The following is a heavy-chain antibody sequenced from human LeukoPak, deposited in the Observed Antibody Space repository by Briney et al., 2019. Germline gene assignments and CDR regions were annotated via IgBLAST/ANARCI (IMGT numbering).Heavy chain of an antibody. J-gene: IGHJ5*02. CDR2: INPSGGST. CDR1: GYTFTSYY. CDR3: ATVVVVAAKGFDRFDL. V-gene: IGHV1-46*01. D-gene: IGHD2-15*01. Sequence: ASVKVSCKASGYTFTSYYMHWVRQAPGQGLEWMGIINPSGGSTSYAQKFQGRVTMTRDTSISTAYMELSRLRSDDTAVYYCATVVVVAAKGFDRFDLWGQGTVVTVSS.